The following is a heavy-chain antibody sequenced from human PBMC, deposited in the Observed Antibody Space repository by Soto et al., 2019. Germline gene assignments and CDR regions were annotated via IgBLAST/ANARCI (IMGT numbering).Heavy chain of an antibody. J-gene: IGHJ6*02. V-gene: IGHV3-7*01. CDR3: AGDLVNGYYYCYGMDV. D-gene: IGHD2-8*01. Sequence: GGSLRLSCAASGFTFSSYWMSWVRQAPGKGLEWVANIKQDGSEKYYVDSVKGRFTISRDNAKNSLYLQMNSLRAEDAAVYYCAGDLVNGYYYCYGMDVWGQGTTVTVSS. CDR1: GFTFSSYW. CDR2: IKQDGSEK.